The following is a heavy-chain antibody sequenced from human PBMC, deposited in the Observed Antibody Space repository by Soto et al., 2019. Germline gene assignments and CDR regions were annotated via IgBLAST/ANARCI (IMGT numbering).Heavy chain of an antibody. J-gene: IGHJ6*02. V-gene: IGHV4-34*01. D-gene: IGHD2-21*02. CDR3: ASTDCGGDCYRSYYYYYYGMDV. CDR1: GASFSGYS. CDR2: INHSGST. Sequence: SETLSLTCAVYGASFSGYSWSWIRPPPGKGLEWIGEINHSGSTNYNPSLKSRVTISVDTSKNQFSLKLSSVTAADTAVYYCASTDCGGDCYRSYYYYYYGMDVWGQGTTVT.